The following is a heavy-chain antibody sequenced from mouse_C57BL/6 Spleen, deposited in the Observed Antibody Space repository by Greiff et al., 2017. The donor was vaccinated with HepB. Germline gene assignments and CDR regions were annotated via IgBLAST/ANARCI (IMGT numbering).Heavy chain of an antibody. CDR2: ISNLAYSI. V-gene: IGHV5-15*01. D-gene: IGHD2-4*01. Sequence: EVQGVESGGGLVQPGGSLKLSCAASGFTFSDYGMAWVRQAPRKGPEWVAFISNLAYSIYYADTVTGRFTISRENAKNTLYLEMSSLRSEDTAMYYCARIYYYYDVYWYFDVWGTVTTVTVSS. CDR1: GFTFSDYG. CDR3: ARIYYYYDVYWYFDV. J-gene: IGHJ1*03.